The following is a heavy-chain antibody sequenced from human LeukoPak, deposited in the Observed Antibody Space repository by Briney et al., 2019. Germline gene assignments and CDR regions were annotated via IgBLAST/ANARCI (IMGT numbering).Heavy chain of an antibody. CDR1: GFTFSNYG. V-gene: IGHV3-21*01. Sequence: GGSLTLSCAASGFTFSNYGMNWVRQAPGKGLEWVSSISRISTYIYHGDSVEGRFTISRDNAKNSLYLEMSSLRAEDTAVYFCARGSLDSTTSFYYWGQGTLVTVSS. J-gene: IGHJ4*02. CDR2: ISRISTYI. CDR3: ARGSLDSTTSFYY. D-gene: IGHD2-2*01.